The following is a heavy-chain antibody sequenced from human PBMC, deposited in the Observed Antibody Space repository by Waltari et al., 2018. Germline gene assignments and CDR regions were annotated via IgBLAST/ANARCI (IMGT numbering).Heavy chain of an antibody. Sequence: QVQLQESGPGLVKPSETLSLTCTVSGGSISSYYWSWIRQPPGKGLEWIGYIYYRGSTNYNPSLKSRVTISVDTSKNQFSLKLSSVTAADTAVYYCARRRIGLYYYYMDVWGKGTTVTVSS. CDR1: GGSISSYY. CDR3: ARRRIGLYYYYMDV. V-gene: IGHV4-59*01. D-gene: IGHD2-15*01. CDR2: IYYRGST. J-gene: IGHJ6*03.